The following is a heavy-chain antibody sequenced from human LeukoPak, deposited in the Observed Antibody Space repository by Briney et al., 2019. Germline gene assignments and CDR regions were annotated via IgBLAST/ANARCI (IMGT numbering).Heavy chain of an antibody. CDR3: ARHSAGTTYDY. V-gene: IGHV4-59*08. Sequence: SGTLSLTCTVSGGSTSSYYWSWIRQPPGKGLEWIGYSHYSGSTSYSPSLKSRVTMSVDTSKNQFSLKLRPVTAADTAVYYCARHSAGTTYDYWGQGTLVTVSS. CDR1: GGSTSSYY. D-gene: IGHD1-7*01. CDR2: SHYSGST. J-gene: IGHJ4*02.